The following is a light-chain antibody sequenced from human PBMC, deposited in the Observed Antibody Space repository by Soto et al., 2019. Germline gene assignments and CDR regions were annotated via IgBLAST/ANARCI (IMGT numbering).Light chain of an antibody. CDR2: DVS. CDR3: SSDAINTHGL. Sequence: QSALTQPASVSGSPGQSITIACTGTSSDVGGYNYVSWYQQHPGKAPKLMIYDVSNRPSGVSNRFSGSKSGNTASLTISGLQAEDEADYYCSSDAINTHGLFGGGTKLTVL. V-gene: IGLV2-14*01. CDR1: SSDVGGYNY. J-gene: IGLJ2*01.